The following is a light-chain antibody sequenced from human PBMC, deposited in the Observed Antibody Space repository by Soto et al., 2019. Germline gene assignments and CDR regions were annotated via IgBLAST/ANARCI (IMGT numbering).Light chain of an antibody. CDR1: QSISSW. J-gene: IGKJ1*01. CDR3: QQYNSYSGT. CDR2: DAS. V-gene: IGKV1-5*01. Sequence: DIQMTQSPSTLSASVGDRVTITCRASQSISSWLAWYQQKPGKAPKLLIYDASSLESGVPSRFSGSGSGTEFNLTISSLQPDDFATYYCQQYNSYSGTLGQGTKVE.